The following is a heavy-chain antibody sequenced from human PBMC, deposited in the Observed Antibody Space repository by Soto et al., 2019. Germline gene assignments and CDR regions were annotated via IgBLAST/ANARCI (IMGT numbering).Heavy chain of an antibody. CDR1: GGTFSSYA. Sequence: QVQLVQSGAEVKKPGSSVKVSCKASGGTFSSYAISWVRQAPGQGLEWMGGIIPIFGTANYAQKFQGRVTITADESTSTAYMELSSLRSEDTAVYYCARDKGEQPVFLGNYYYYGMDVWGQGTTVTVSS. D-gene: IGHD6-6*01. CDR3: ARDKGEQPVFLGNYYYYGMDV. J-gene: IGHJ6*02. CDR2: IIPIFGTA. V-gene: IGHV1-69*12.